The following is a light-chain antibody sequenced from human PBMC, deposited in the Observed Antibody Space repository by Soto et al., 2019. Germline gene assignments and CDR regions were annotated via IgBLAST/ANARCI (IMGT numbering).Light chain of an antibody. CDR3: HQRSNWLMT. CDR2: DES. CDR1: QSVSSY. V-gene: IGKV3-11*01. J-gene: IGKJ1*01. Sequence: EILLTQSPATLSLSPGERATLSCRASQSVSSYLAWWQQKPGQAARLLIYDESNKAAAIPARFCGSGSGTDFTITISSLEAEEYAVYYCHQRSNWLMTFGEGTKVEIK.